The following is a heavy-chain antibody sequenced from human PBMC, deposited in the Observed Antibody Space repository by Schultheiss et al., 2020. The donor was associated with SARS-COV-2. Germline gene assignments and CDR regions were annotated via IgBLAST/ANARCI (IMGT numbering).Heavy chain of an antibody. CDR3: ASLYDILTGSSGGMDV. V-gene: IGHV3-33*08. J-gene: IGHJ6*02. CDR1: GFTFDDYG. CDR2: IWYDGSNK. Sequence: GESLKISCAASGFTFDDYGMHWVRQAPGKGLEWVAVIWYDGSNKYYADSVKGRFTISRDNSKNTLYLQMNSLRAEDTAVYYCASLYDILTGSSGGMDVWGQGTTVTVSS. D-gene: IGHD3-9*01.